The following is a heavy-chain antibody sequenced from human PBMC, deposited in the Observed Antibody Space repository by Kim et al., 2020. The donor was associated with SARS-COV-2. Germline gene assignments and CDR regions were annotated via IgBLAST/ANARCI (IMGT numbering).Heavy chain of an antibody. D-gene: IGHD3-22*01. CDR1: GFTFTGYA. J-gene: IGHJ1*01. CDR3: MKAGGGWLWDH. V-gene: IGHV3-23*01. CDR2: IDGSDGTT. Sequence: GGSLRLSCTTSGFTFTGYAMSWVRQAPGKGLEWVSSIDGSDGTTYYVDSVKGRFTISRDNSKNTLYLQMNSLRADATAVYYCMKAGGGWLWDHWDQGT.